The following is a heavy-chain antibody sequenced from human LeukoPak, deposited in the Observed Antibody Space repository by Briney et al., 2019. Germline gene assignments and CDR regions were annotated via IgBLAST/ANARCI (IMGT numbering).Heavy chain of an antibody. J-gene: IGHJ3*02. D-gene: IGHD2-15*01. Sequence: SETLSLTCAVSGGSFSGYYWTWIRQPPGKGLEWIGEINHSGSANYNPSLKSRGTISLDTSKNQFSLKLSSVTAADTAVYYCASPSSGGSSYAFDIWGQGTMVTVSS. CDR2: INHSGSA. CDR3: ASPSSGGSSYAFDI. CDR1: GGSFSGYY. V-gene: IGHV4-34*01.